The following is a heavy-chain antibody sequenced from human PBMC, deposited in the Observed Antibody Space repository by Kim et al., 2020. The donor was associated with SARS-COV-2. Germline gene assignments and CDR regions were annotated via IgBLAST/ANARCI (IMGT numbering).Heavy chain of an antibody. V-gene: IGHV5-10-1*01. CDR3: ARRGVGATTPNDAFDI. CDR2: IDPSDSYT. Sequence: GESLKISCKGSGYSFTSYWISWVRQMPGKGLEWMGRIDPSDSYTNYSPSFQGHVTISADKSISTAYLQWSSLKASDTAMYYCARRGVGATTPNDAFDIWGQGTMVTVSS. CDR1: GYSFTSYW. J-gene: IGHJ3*02. D-gene: IGHD1-26*01.